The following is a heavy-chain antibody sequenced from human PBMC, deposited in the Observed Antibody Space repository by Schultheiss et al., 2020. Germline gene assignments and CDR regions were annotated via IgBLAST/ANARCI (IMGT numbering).Heavy chain of an antibody. J-gene: IGHJ6*02. Sequence: GGSLRLSCAASGFTFSSYDMHWVRQPPGKGLEFVSAITSNGGSTQYANSVKGRFTISRDDFKNTLYLQMGSLRAEDMAVYYCARVREGSNWYGGYFGLDVWGQGTTVTVSS. V-gene: IGHV3-64*01. CDR1: GFTFSSYD. D-gene: IGHD6-13*01. CDR2: ITSNGGST. CDR3: ARVREGSNWYGGYFGLDV.